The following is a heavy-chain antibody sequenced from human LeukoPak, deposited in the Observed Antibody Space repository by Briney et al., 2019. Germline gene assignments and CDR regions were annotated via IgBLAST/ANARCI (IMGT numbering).Heavy chain of an antibody. J-gene: IGHJ5*02. V-gene: IGHV4-39*07. Sequence: SETLSLTCTVSGGSIRSSYYYWGWIRQPPGKGLEWIGSIYDSGSTYYNPSLKSRVTISVDTSKNQFSLKLSSVTAADTAVYYCARGGDYYGSGSYYAFDPWGQGTLVTVSS. CDR2: IYDSGST. CDR3: ARGGDYYGSGSYYAFDP. CDR1: GGSIRSSYYY. D-gene: IGHD3-10*01.